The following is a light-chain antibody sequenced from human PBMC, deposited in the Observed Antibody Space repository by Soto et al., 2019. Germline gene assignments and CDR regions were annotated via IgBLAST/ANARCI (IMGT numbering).Light chain of an antibody. V-gene: IGLV2-8*01. Sequence: QSALTQPPSASGSPGQSVAISCTGTSSDVGGNNYVSWYQQHPGKAPKLMVYEVTKRPSGVPDRFSGSKSGNTASLTVPGLQAEDEADYYCSSYAGSNNVIFGGGTKLTVL. CDR3: SSYAGSNNVI. CDR2: EVT. CDR1: SSDVGGNNY. J-gene: IGLJ2*01.